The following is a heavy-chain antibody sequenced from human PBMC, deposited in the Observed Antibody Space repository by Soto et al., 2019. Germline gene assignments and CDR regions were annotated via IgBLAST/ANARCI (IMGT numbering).Heavy chain of an antibody. CDR2: IYYSGST. CDR1: GGSISSYY. D-gene: IGHD3-16*01. CDR3: ARDWGPSWDYGMDV. J-gene: IGHJ6*02. Sequence: PSETLSLTCTVSGGSISSYYWSWIRQPPGKGLEWIGYIYYSGSTNYNPSLKSRVTISVDTSKSQCSLKLSSVTAGDTAVYYCARDWGPSWDYGMDVWGQGTTVTVSS. V-gene: IGHV4-59*01.